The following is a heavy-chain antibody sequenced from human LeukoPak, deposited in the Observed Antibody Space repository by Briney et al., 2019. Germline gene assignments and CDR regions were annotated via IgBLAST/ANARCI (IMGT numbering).Heavy chain of an antibody. CDR3: ARRFLYSSSLFFDL. V-gene: IGHV3-20*04. CDR1: GFTFGEYG. Sequence: PGGSLRLSCAASGFTFGEYGMNWVRQVPGKGLECVSGINWNGGNAGYADSVKGRFTISIDNAKNSLYLQMDSLTAEHTALYYCARRFLYSSSLFFDLWGQGTLVTVSS. CDR2: INWNGGNA. J-gene: IGHJ4*02. D-gene: IGHD6-13*01.